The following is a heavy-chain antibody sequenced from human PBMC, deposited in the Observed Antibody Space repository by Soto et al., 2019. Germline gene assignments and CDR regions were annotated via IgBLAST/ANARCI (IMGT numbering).Heavy chain of an antibody. V-gene: IGHV1-69*06. CDR1: GGTFSSLA. J-gene: IGHJ4*02. CDR2: LVPVFGTA. Sequence: QVQLVQSGAEVKKPGSSVKVSCKASGGTFSSLAISWVRQAPGQGLEWMGGLVPVFGTANYAQKFQDRVTITADKPTSTSSMELSSLRSEDPAVYYCARSPGVFDYWGQGTLVTVSS. D-gene: IGHD3-10*01. CDR3: ARSPGVFDY.